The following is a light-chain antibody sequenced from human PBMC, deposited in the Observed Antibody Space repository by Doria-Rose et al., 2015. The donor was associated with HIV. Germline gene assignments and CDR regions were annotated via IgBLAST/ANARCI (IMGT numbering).Light chain of an antibody. CDR2: DGS. V-gene: IGKV3-20*01. J-gene: IGKJ1*01. CDR3: HQYGTSWT. Sequence: EIVMTQSPGTLSLSPGERATLSCRASQSFSSTYLAWYQQTPGQAPSLLIYDGSARATGIPDRFNASGSGTDFTLTINRLEPEDFALYYCHQYGTSWTFGQGTKVEI. CDR1: QSFSSTY.